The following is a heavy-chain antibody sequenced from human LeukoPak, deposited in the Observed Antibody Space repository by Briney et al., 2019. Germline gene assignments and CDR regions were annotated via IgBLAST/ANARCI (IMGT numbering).Heavy chain of an antibody. J-gene: IGHJ4*02. CDR3: ARDLYPGY. D-gene: IGHD3-16*01. CDR2: ISYDGSNK. CDR1: GFTFSSYG. Sequence: PGRSLRLSCAASGFTFSSYGMHWVRQAPGKGLEWVAVISYDGSNKYYADSVKGRFTISRDNSKNTLYLQMNSLRAEDTAVYYCARDLYPGYWGQGTLVTVSS. V-gene: IGHV3-30*03.